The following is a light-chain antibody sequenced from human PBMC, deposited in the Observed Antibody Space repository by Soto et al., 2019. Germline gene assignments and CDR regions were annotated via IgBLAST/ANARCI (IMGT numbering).Light chain of an antibody. V-gene: IGKV4-1*01. CDR2: RAS. Sequence: DIVMTQSPESLAVSLGERATINCKSSQSVLYSSNNNNYLAWYQQKLGQPPKLLIYRASTRASGVPDRFSGSGSGTDFTLTISSLQADDVAVHYCHQYYTNPLTFGQGTKVEVK. CDR3: HQYYTNPLT. CDR1: QSVLYSSNNNNY. J-gene: IGKJ1*01.